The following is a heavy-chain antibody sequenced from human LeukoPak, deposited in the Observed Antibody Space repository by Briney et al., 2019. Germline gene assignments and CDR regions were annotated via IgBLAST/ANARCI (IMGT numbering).Heavy chain of an antibody. J-gene: IGHJ4*02. Sequence: GASVKVSCKASGYTFTSYYMHWVRQAPGQGLEWMGIINPSGGSTSYAQKFQGRITMTRDTSTSTVYMELSSLRSEDTAVYYCASNQLKRSYFDYWGQGTLVTVSS. CDR3: ASNQLKRSYFDY. V-gene: IGHV1-46*01. CDR1: GYTFTSYY. D-gene: IGHD2-2*01. CDR2: INPSGGST.